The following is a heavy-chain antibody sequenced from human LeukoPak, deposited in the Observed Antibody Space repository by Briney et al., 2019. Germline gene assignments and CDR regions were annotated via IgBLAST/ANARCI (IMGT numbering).Heavy chain of an antibody. CDR3: VKMGDYGDLSHHNWFDP. CDR2: IIPIFGTA. Sequence: GASVKVSCKASGGTFSSYAISWVRQAPGQGLEWMGGIIPIFGTANYAQKFQGRVTITADESTSTAYMELSSLRSEDTAVYYCVKMGDYGDLSHHNWFDPWGQGTLVTVSS. D-gene: IGHD4-17*01. CDR1: GGTFSSYA. J-gene: IGHJ5*02. V-gene: IGHV1-69*13.